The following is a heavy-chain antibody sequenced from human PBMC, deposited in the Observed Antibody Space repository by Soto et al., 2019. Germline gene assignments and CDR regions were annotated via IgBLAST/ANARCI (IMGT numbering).Heavy chain of an antibody. J-gene: IGHJ4*02. CDR3: SRGSPSSRAAEP. CDR2: ISAYNGNT. Sequence: QVQLVQSGAEVKKPGASVRVSCKASGYTFTSYGITWVRQAPGQGLEWMGWISAYNGNTNYAQSLQGRVTMTTDTSTPTAKKELRSLKSDDTAVYYFSRGSPSSRAAEPWGQGTLVTVS. CDR1: GYTFTSYG. D-gene: IGHD6-13*01. V-gene: IGHV1-18*01.